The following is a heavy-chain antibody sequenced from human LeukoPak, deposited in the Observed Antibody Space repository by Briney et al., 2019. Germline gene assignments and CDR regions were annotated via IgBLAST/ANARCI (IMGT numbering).Heavy chain of an antibody. CDR2: IIPIFGTP. CDR3: ARVQMVRGVVSRSWFDP. Sequence: SVKVSCKASGGTFSSFATSWVQQAPGQGLEWMGGIIPIFGTPKYAQKFQGRVTITADESTSTAYMELRSLRSEDTAVYYCARVQMVRGVVSRSWFDPWGQGTLVTVSS. D-gene: IGHD3-10*01. V-gene: IGHV1-69*13. J-gene: IGHJ5*02. CDR1: GGTFSSFA.